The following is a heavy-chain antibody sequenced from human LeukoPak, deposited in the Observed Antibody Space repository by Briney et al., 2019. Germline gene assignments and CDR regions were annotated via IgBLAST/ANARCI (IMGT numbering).Heavy chain of an antibody. CDR2: ISGRGGST. CDR1: GFTFISFG. Sequence: PGGSLRLSCEPSGFTFISFGMSWGRHAPRKGLEWVSAISGRGGSTYYADSVKGRLNIYIDNPSNTLYLQMNSRRAEDTAVYYCAKGNNWGPFDYWGEGTLVTVSS. CDR3: AKGNNWGPFDY. D-gene: IGHD7-27*01. V-gene: IGHV3-23*01. J-gene: IGHJ4*02.